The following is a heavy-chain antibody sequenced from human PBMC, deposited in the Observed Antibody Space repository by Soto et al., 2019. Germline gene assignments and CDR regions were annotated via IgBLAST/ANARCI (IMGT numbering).Heavy chain of an antibody. J-gene: IGHJ5*02. V-gene: IGHV4-31*03. Sequence: QVQLQESGPGLVKPSQTLSLTCTVSGGSISSGGYYWSWIRQHPGKGLEWIGYIYYSGSTYYNPSLKSRVTISVDTSKNQFSLKLSSVTAADTAVYYCARAGDTYYDILTGYYPSNWFDPWGQGTLVTVSS. CDR1: GGSISSGGYY. CDR2: IYYSGST. CDR3: ARAGDTYYDILTGYYPSNWFDP. D-gene: IGHD3-9*01.